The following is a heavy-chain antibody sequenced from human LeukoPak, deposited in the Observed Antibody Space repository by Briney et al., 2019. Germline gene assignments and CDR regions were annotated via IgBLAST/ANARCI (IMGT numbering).Heavy chain of an antibody. J-gene: IGHJ4*02. CDR2: ISAYNGNT. D-gene: IGHD3-3*01. CDR1: GYTFTSYG. CDR3: ARVGHYDFWSGSLGY. V-gene: IGHV1-18*01. Sequence: GASVKVSCKASGYTFTSYGISWVRQAPGQGLEWMGWISAYNGNTNYAQKLQGRVTMTTDTSTSTAYMELRSLRSDDTAVYYCARVGHYDFWSGSLGYWGQGTLVTVSS.